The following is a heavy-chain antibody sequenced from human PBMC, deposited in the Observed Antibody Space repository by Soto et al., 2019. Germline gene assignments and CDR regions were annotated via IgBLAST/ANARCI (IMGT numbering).Heavy chain of an antibody. CDR1: GGSVTSGSYY. CDR3: ARDGDGSNN. CDR2: IYSSGGT. J-gene: IGHJ4*02. D-gene: IGHD5-12*01. Sequence: SETLSLTCSVSGGSVTSGSYYWSWIRQPPGKGLEWIGYIYSSGGTSYNPSLKSRVTISVDTSKNQFSLKLTSVTAADTAVYYCARDGDGSNNWGQGTLVTVSS. V-gene: IGHV4-61*01.